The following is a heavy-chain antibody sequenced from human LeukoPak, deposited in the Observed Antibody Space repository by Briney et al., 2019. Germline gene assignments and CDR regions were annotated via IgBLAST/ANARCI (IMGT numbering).Heavy chain of an antibody. CDR1: GYTFTGYY. J-gene: IGHJ5*02. CDR2: INPNSGGT. Sequence: ASVKVSCKASGYTFTGYYMHWVRQAPGQGLEWMGWINPNSGGTNYAQKFQGRVTMTRDTSISTAYMELSRLRSDDTAVYYCARGYCSGGSCLNWFDPWGQGTLVTVSS. CDR3: ARGYCSGGSCLNWFDP. V-gene: IGHV1-2*02. D-gene: IGHD2-15*01.